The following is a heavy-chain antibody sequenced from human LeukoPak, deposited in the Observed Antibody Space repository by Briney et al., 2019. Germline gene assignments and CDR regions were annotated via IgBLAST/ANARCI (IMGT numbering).Heavy chain of an antibody. J-gene: IGHJ5*02. CDR3: ARDHGSSWYKYNWFDP. D-gene: IGHD6-13*01. Sequence: SETLSLTCTVSGGFISSYYWSWIRQPPGKGLEWIGYIYYSGSTNYNPSLKSRVTISVDTSKNQFSLKLSSVTAADTAVYYCARDHGSSWYKYNWFDPWGQGTLVTVSS. CDR1: GGFISSYY. CDR2: IYYSGST. V-gene: IGHV4-59*01.